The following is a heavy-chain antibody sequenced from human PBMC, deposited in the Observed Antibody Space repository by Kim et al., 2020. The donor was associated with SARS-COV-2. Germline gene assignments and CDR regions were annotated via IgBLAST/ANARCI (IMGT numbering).Heavy chain of an antibody. CDR2: IWYDGSNK. D-gene: IGHD3-9*01. J-gene: IGHJ3*02. V-gene: IGHV3-33*01. Sequence: GGSLRLSCAASGFTFSSYGMHWVRQAPGKGLEWVAVIWYDGSNKYYADSVKGRFTISRDNSKNTLYLQMNSLRDEGTAVYYCARTHPLRYFDWLSEINAFDIWGQGTMVTVSP. CDR1: GFTFSSYG. CDR3: ARTHPLRYFDWLSEINAFDI.